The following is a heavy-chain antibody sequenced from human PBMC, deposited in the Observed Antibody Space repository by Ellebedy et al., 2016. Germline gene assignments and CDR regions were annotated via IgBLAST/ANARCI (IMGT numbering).Heavy chain of an antibody. CDR2: ISSSSSHI. CDR3: AREIVLVPAAIVSDLTTRYFYYNGMDV. V-gene: IGHV3-21*01. J-gene: IGHJ6*02. D-gene: IGHD2-2*01. Sequence: GESLKISCAASGFTFSTYSMNWVRQAPGKGLEWVSCISSSSSHIYYADSMKGRITISRDNAKKSLYLQMNSLRAEDTAVYFCAREIVLVPAAIVSDLTTRYFYYNGMDVWGQGTTVTVSS. CDR1: GFTFSTYS.